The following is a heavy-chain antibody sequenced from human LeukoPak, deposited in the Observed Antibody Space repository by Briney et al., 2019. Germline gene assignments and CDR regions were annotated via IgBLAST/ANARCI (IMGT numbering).Heavy chain of an antibody. CDR1: GGSISSFY. D-gene: IGHD3-22*01. CDR2: IYYSGST. V-gene: IGHV4-59*08. J-gene: IGHJ5*02. CDR3: ARAPGVGYDTSGYLDP. Sequence: SETLSLTCTVSGGSISSFYWSWIRQPPGKGLEWIGYIYYSGSTNYNPSLKSRVTISIDTSKNQVSLKLNSVTAADTAVYYCARAPGVGYDTSGYLDPWGQGTLVTVSS.